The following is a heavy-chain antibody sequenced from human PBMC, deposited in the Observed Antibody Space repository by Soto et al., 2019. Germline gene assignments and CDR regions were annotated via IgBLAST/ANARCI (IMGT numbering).Heavy chain of an antibody. Sequence: GGSLRLSCAASGFTFSSYAMSWVRQAPGKGLEWVSAISGSGGSTYYADSVKGRVTISRDNSKNTLYLQMNRLRAEDTAVYCCAKRADSSGYFDYWGQGTLVTVSS. CDR2: ISGSGGST. CDR3: AKRADSSGYFDY. V-gene: IGHV3-23*01. CDR1: GFTFSSYA. D-gene: IGHD3-22*01. J-gene: IGHJ4*02.